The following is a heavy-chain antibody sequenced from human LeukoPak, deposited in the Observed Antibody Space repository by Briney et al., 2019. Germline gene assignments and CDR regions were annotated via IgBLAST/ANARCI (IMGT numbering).Heavy chain of an antibody. Sequence: PGGSLRLSCAASGFTFSSYGMHWVRQAPGKGLEWVAYIQYDGSNEQFADSVKGRFSISRDSSKNILYLQVNSLRAEDTAVYYCAKNYDYVWGSYRFGHYYYYMDVWGKGTTVTISS. CDR2: IQYDGSNE. CDR1: GFTFSSYG. CDR3: AKNYDYVWGSYRFGHYYYYMDV. D-gene: IGHD3-16*02. J-gene: IGHJ6*03. V-gene: IGHV3-30*02.